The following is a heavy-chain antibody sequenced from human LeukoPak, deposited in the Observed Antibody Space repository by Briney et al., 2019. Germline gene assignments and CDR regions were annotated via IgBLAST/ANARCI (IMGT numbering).Heavy chain of an antibody. V-gene: IGHV3-48*03. D-gene: IGHD6-19*01. CDR3: ARYAVAEPDDAFDI. Sequence: GGSLRLSCAASGFIFSSYEMNWVRQAPGKGLEWVSYISTSANTIYYADSVKGRFTISRDNAKYSLYLHMNSLRAEDTAVYYCARYAVAEPDDAFDIWGQGTMVTVSS. CDR2: ISTSANTI. J-gene: IGHJ3*02. CDR1: GFIFSSYE.